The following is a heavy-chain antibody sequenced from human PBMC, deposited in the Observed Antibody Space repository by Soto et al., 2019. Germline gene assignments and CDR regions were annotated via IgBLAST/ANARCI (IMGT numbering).Heavy chain of an antibody. CDR2: ISGSGGST. D-gene: IGHD3-16*02. V-gene: IGHV3-23*01. CDR1: GFTFSSYA. Sequence: PGGSLRLSCAASGFTFSSYAMSWVRQAPGKGLEWVSAISGSGGSTYYADSVKGRFTISRDNSKNTLYLQMNSLRAEDTAVYYCAKDLGYYDYVWGSYRYPPGFDYWGQGTLVTVSS. CDR3: AKDLGYYDYVWGSYRYPPGFDY. J-gene: IGHJ4*02.